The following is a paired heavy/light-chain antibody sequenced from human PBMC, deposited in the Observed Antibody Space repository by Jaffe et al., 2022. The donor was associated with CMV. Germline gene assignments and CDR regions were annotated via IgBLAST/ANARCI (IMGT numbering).Heavy chain of an antibody. CDR3: AREFSSGLDHYYGMDV. CDR2: IKQDGSEK. J-gene: IGHJ6*02. CDR1: GFTFSSYW. D-gene: IGHD6-19*01. Sequence: EVQLVESGGGLVQPGGSLRLSCAASGFTFSSYWMSWVRQAPGKGLEWVANIKQDGSEKYYVDSVKGRFTISRDNAKNSLYLQMNSLRAEDTAVYYCAREFSSGLDHYYGMDVWGQGTTVTVSS. V-gene: IGHV3-7*01.
Light chain of an antibody. Sequence: SSELTQDPAVSVALGQTVRITCQGDSLRSYYASWYQQKPGQAPVLVIYGKNNRPSGIPDRFSGSSSGNTASLTITGAQAEDEADYYCNSRDSSGPAVFGGGTQLTVL. V-gene: IGLV3-19*01. CDR2: GKN. J-gene: IGLJ7*01. CDR3: NSRDSSGPAV. CDR1: SLRSYY.